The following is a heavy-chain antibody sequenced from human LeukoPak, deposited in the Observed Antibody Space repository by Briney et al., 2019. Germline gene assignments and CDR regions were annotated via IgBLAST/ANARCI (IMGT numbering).Heavy chain of an antibody. D-gene: IGHD2-2*01. J-gene: IGHJ4*02. CDR1: GFTFSSYS. V-gene: IGHV3-21*01. CDR3: ATAAEDIVVVPARDY. Sequence: PGGSLRLSRAASGFTFSSYSMNWVRQAPGKGLEWVSSISSSSSYIYYADSVKGRFTISRDNAKNSLYLQMNSLRAEDTAVYYCATAAEDIVVVPARDYWGQGTLVTVSS. CDR2: ISSSSSYI.